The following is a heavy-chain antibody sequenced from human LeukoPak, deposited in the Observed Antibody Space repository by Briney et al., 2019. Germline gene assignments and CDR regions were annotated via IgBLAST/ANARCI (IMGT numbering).Heavy chain of an antibody. D-gene: IGHD2-15*01. Sequence: GGSLRLSCAASGFTFSSYAMSWARQAPGKGLEWVSAISGSGGSTYYADSVKGRFTISRDNSKNTLYLQMNSLRAEDTAVYYCAKDDSPAPYYYYGMDVWGQGTTVTVSS. CDR2: ISGSGGST. V-gene: IGHV3-23*01. CDR1: GFTFSSYA. J-gene: IGHJ6*02. CDR3: AKDDSPAPYYYYGMDV.